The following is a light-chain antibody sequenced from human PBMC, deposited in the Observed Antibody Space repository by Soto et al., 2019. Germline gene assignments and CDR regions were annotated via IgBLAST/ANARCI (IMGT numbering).Light chain of an antibody. CDR2: GAS. J-gene: IGKJ4*01. CDR3: QQYGSSPLT. V-gene: IGKV3-20*01. CDR1: QSVSSSY. Sequence: EIVFTLSPGTLSLSPGEGATLSCRASQSVSSSYLAWYQQKPGQAPRLLIYGASSRATGIPDRFSGSGSGTDFTLTISRLEPEDFAVYYCQQYGSSPLTFGGGTKVDIK.